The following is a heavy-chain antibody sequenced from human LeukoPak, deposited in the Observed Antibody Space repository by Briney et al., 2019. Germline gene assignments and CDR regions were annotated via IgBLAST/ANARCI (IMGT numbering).Heavy chain of an antibody. CDR2: ITWNSDRK. Sequence: PGGSLRLSCAASGFTFDDYAMHWVRQAPGKGLEWVSGITWNSDRKGYADSVKGRFTISRDNAKNSLYLQMNSLRAEDTAVYNCARDLPAAGRNYFDYWGQGTLVTVSS. V-gene: IGHV3-9*01. D-gene: IGHD6-13*01. J-gene: IGHJ4*02. CDR1: GFTFDDYA. CDR3: ARDLPAAGRNYFDY.